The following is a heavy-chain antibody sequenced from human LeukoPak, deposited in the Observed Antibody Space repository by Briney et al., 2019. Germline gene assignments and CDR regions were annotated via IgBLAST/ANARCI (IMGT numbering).Heavy chain of an antibody. D-gene: IGHD3-22*01. CDR2: ISYSGTT. CDR1: GDSINNNVYY. CDR3: ARVTGYMIEDYFDY. V-gene: IGHV4-39*07. Sequence: SETLSLTCTVSGDSINNNVYYWGWIRQPPGTGLEWIAIISYSGTTYYNPSLKSRVTMSVDTSKNQFSLKLSSVTAADTAVYYCARVTGYMIEDYFDYWGQGTLVTVSS. J-gene: IGHJ4*02.